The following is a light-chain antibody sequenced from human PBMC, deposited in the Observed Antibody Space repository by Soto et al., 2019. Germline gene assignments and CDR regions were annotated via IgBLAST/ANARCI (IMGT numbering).Light chain of an antibody. CDR3: QQYAGSSWT. CDR1: QSVSSSY. V-gene: IGKV3-20*01. Sequence: EIVLTQSPGTLSLSPGERATLSCRASQSVSSSYLAWYQQKPGQAPRLLIFGASNRAAGTPDRFSGSESGTDFTLTISRLEPEDFAVYYCQQYAGSSWTFDQGTKVEIK. CDR2: GAS. J-gene: IGKJ1*01.